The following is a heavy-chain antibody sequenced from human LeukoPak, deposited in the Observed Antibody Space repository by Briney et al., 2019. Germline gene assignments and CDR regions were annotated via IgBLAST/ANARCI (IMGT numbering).Heavy chain of an antibody. Sequence: RASVKVSCKASGYTFTSYYMHWVRQAPGQGLEWMGIINPSGGSTSYAQKFQGRVTMTRDTSTSTVYMELSSLRSEDTAVYYCARESWRGFGELLFVFDYWGQGTLVTVSS. CDR1: GYTFTSYY. D-gene: IGHD3-10*01. CDR2: INPSGGST. V-gene: IGHV1-46*01. J-gene: IGHJ4*02. CDR3: ARESWRGFGELLFVFDY.